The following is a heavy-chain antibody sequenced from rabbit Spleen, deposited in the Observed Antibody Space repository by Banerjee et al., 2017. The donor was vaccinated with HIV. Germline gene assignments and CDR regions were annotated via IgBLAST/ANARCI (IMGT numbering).Heavy chain of an antibody. V-gene: IGHV1S45*01. D-gene: IGHD8-1*01. CDR1: GFSFSSRYY. J-gene: IGHJ6*01. CDR3: ARDTGSSFSSYGMDL. Sequence: QEQLEESGGDLVKPGASLTLTCTASGFSFSSRYYMCWVRQAPGKGLEWIGCVGSGATGNTYYASWAKGRFTISKTSSTTLTLQMTSLTAADTATYFCARDTGSSFSSYGMDLWGPGTLVTVS. CDR2: VGSGATGNT.